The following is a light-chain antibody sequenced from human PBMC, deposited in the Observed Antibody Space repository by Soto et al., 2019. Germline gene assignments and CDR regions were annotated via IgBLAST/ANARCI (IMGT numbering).Light chain of an antibody. CDR1: QSVSSSY. CDR2: GAS. J-gene: IGKJ1*01. Sequence: EIVLTQSPGTLSLSPGERATLSCRASQSVSSSYLAWYQQKPGQAPRLHIYGASSRATGIPDRISGSGSGTDFTVTISRLEPEDFAVYYCQQYGSSPWTFGQGTKVDIK. V-gene: IGKV3-20*01. CDR3: QQYGSSPWT.